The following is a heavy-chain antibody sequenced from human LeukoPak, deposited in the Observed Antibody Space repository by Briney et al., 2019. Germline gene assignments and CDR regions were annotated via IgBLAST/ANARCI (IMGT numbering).Heavy chain of an antibody. CDR1: GGSISGHY. D-gene: IGHD6-19*01. Sequence: SETLSLTCTVSGGSISGHYWSRIRQPPGKRLEWIGYIHSSGSTDYNPSLRSRLTMSVDTSKNQFSLKLDSVTAADTALYYCARGGWSLDFWGQGTMVTVSS. CDR3: ARGGWSLDF. J-gene: IGHJ3*01. CDR2: IHSSGST. V-gene: IGHV4-59*11.